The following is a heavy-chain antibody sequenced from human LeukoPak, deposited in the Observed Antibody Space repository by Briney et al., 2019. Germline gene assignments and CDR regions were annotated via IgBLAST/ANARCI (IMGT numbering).Heavy chain of an antibody. D-gene: IGHD2-15*01. CDR1: GGSISSGSYY. V-gene: IGHV4-61*02. CDR2: IYTSGST. Sequence: SQTLSLTCTVSGGSISSGSYYWSWIRQPAGKGLEWIGRIYTSGSTNYNPSLKSRVTISVDTSKNQFSLKLSSVTAADTAVYYCARDQDYSEDWFDPWGQGTLVTVSS. J-gene: IGHJ5*02. CDR3: ARDQDYSEDWFDP.